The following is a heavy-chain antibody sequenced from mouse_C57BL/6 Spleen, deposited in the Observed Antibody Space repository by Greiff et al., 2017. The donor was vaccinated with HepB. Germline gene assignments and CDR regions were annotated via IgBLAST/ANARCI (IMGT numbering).Heavy chain of an antibody. Sequence: QVQLQQPGAELVRPGTSVKLSCKASGYTFTSYWMHWVKQRPGQGLEWIGVIDPSDSYTNYNQKFKGKATLTVDTSSSTAYMQLSSLTSEDSAVYYCARGDYDYPFAYWGQGTLVTVSA. D-gene: IGHD2-4*01. CDR3: ARGDYDYPFAY. J-gene: IGHJ3*01. CDR1: GYTFTSYW. V-gene: IGHV1-59*01. CDR2: IDPSDSYT.